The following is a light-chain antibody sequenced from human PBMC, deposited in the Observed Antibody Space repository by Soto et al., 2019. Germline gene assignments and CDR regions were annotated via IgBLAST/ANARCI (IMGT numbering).Light chain of an antibody. CDR2: DAS. CDR3: QQRSDSIT. CDR1: HSVTTH. V-gene: IGKV3-11*01. J-gene: IGKJ5*01. Sequence: IVLPQSPDTLSLSPGERATLSCWASHSVTTHLAWFQQRPGQTPRLLIYDASTRAPGIPARFSGRGSGADFTLTISSLEPEDFAVYSCQQRSDSITFGQGTRLEI.